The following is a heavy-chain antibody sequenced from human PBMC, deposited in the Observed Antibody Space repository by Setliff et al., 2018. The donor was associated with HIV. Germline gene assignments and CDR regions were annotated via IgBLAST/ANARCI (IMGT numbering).Heavy chain of an antibody. V-gene: IGHV4-4*08. CDR1: GASISSNT. CDR3: AREREAWSAYDS. D-gene: IGHD3-3*01. J-gene: IGHJ5*02. CDR2: IYNSVTT. Sequence: SETLSLTCIVSGASISSNTWSWIRQAPGKGLQWIGFIYNSVTTNYNPSLKSRVTISLDTSKNQFSLKLNSVTAADTAVYHCAREREAWSAYDSWGQGTLVTVSS.